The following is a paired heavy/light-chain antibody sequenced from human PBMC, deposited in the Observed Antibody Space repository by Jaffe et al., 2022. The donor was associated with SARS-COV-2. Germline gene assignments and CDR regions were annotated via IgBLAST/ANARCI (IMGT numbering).Heavy chain of an antibody. CDR1: GGSINSGAYY. CDR2: IHYSGTA. CDR3: ARAVLYYYYAMDV. V-gene: IGHV4-31*03. J-gene: IGHJ6*02. Sequence: QVQLLESGPGLVKPSQTLSLTCTVSGGSINSGAYYWSWIRQHPGKGLEWIGNIHYSGTAFYNPSLKGRVTISLDTSKNQFSLRLSSIAAADTAVYFCARAVLYYYYAMDVWGQGTTVTVSS.
Light chain of an antibody. CDR1: QSISRW. Sequence: DIQMTQSPSTLSASVGDRVTITCRASQSISRWLAWYQQRPGKAPKLLIYKASTLESGVPSRFSGSGSGTEFTLTISSLQPDDFATYYCQQYSSYSTFGGGTKVEIK. J-gene: IGKJ4*01. V-gene: IGKV1-5*03. CDR2: KAS. CDR3: QQYSSYST.